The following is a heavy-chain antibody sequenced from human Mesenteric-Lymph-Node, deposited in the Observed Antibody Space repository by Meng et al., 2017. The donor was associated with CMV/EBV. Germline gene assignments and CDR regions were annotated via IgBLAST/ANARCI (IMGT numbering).Heavy chain of an antibody. J-gene: IGHJ4*02. D-gene: IGHD2-2*01. CDR3: ARDSRDCRSTSCFDF. CDR2: IGSSGDTI. V-gene: IGHV3-48*04. Sequence: GESLKISCAASKFTFSSYSMNWVRQSPEKGLEWLSYIGSSGDTISYAGPVKGRFTISRDNAKNSVYLQMDSLRAEDTAVYHCARDSRDCRSTSCFDFWGQGTVVTVSS. CDR1: KFTFSSYS.